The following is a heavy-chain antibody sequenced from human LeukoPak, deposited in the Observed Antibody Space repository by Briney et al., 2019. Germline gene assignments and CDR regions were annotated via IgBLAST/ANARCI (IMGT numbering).Heavy chain of an antibody. D-gene: IGHD5-12*01. CDR3: AGGYSGYDPFDY. CDR2: INHSGST. CDR1: GGSFSGYY. V-gene: IGHV4-34*01. J-gene: IGHJ4*02. Sequence: SETLSLTCAVSGGSFSGYYWSWIRQPPGKGLEWIGEINHSGSTNYNPSLKSRVTISVDTSKNQFSLKLSSVTAADTAVYYCAGGYSGYDPFDYWGQGTLVTVSS.